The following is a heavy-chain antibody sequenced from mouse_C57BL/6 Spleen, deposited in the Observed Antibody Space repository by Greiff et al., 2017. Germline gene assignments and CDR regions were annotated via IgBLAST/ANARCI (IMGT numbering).Heavy chain of an antibody. D-gene: IGHD2-3*01. CDR1: GYTFTSYW. J-gene: IGHJ3*01. Sequence: QVQLQQSGAELVRPGTSVKLSCKASGYTFTSYWMHWVKQRPGQGLEWIGVIDPSDSYTNYNQKFKGKATLTVDTSSSTAYMQLSSLTSEDSAVYYCARQSIYDGSLAYWGQGTLVTVSA. CDR2: IDPSDSYT. CDR3: ARQSIYDGSLAY. V-gene: IGHV1-59*01.